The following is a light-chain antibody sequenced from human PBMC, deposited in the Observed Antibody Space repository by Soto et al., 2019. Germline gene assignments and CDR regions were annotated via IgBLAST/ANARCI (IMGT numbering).Light chain of an antibody. CDR3: SSYTSSSTYV. CDR1: SSDIGNYNY. CDR2: DVS. V-gene: IGLV2-14*01. J-gene: IGLJ1*01. Sequence: QSALTQPASVSGSPGQSITISCTGTSSDIGNYNYVSWYQQDPGKAPKLMIYDVSNRPSGVSNRFSGSKSGITASLTISGLRAEDEADYYCSSYTSSSTYVFGTGTKVTVL.